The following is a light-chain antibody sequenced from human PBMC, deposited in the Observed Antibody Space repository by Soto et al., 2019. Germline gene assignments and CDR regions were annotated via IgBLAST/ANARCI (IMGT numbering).Light chain of an antibody. CDR2: QIS. CDR1: RTLLNNDGNSY. J-gene: IGKJ1*01. CDR3: MHATDFPRT. Sequence: DIVMTQTPLSSPVTLGQPASISCRSSRTLLNNDGNSYLSWLHQMPCQPPRLLISQISKRFSGVPDRFRGSGAGTDFTLKISRVEAEAVGVYYCMHATDFPRTFGQGPKVEIK. V-gene: IGKV2-24*01.